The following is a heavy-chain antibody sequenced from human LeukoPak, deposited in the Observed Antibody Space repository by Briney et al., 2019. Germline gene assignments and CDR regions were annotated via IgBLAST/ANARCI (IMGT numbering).Heavy chain of an antibody. CDR3: ARRKAAARPRSKYYYYVDV. D-gene: IGHD6-6*01. CDR2: IRYDGSNK. J-gene: IGHJ6*03. Sequence: GGSLRLSCAASGFAASGFTFSTFGMHWVRQAPGKGLEWVAFIRYDGSNKYYADSVKGRFTISRDNSKNTLYLQMNSLRAEDTAVYYCARRKAAARPRSKYYYYVDVWGKGTTVTVSS. CDR1: GFTFSTFG. V-gene: IGHV3-30*02.